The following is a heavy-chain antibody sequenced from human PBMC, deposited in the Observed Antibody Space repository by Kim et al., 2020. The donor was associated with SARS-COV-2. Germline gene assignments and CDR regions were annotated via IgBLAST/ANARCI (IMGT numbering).Heavy chain of an antibody. D-gene: IGHD2-2*01. J-gene: IGHJ4*02. V-gene: IGHV3-15*01. CDR3: TTVSMR. CDR1: GIPFSNAW. CDR2: IKSKSGGGTA. Sequence: GGSLRLSCAVSGIPFSNAWFNWVRQAPGKGLEWVGRIKSKSGGGTADLAAPVKGRFAISRDDSKNTLYLLMNSLRTDDSAVYYCTTVSMRWGQGTLVTVS.